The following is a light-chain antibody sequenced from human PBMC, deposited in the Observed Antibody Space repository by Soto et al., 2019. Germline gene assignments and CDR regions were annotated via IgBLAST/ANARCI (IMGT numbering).Light chain of an antibody. CDR3: QQYNSYIAWT. CDR1: QSISSW. V-gene: IGKV1-5*01. Sequence: DIQMTQSPSTLSASVGDRVTITCQAGQSISSWLAWYQQKPGKAPKLLIYDASSLESGVPSRFSGSGSGTEFTLTISSLQPNDFATYYCQQYNSYIAWTFGQGTKVEIK. J-gene: IGKJ1*01. CDR2: DAS.